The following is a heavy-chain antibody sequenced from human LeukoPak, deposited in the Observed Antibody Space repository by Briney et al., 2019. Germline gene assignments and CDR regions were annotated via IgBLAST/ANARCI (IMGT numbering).Heavy chain of an antibody. J-gene: IGHJ4*02. CDR2: IRYDGSEK. D-gene: IGHD6-19*01. Sequence: GGSLRLSCAGSGFTFSNYGMQWVRQAPGKGLEWVAFIRYDGSEKYFAESVKGRFTISRDNSKDMLHLQMNSLRAEDTAVYYCAKGRGSSGYICFDYWGQGTLVTVSS. CDR1: GFTFSNYG. V-gene: IGHV3-30*02. CDR3: AKGRGSSGYICFDY.